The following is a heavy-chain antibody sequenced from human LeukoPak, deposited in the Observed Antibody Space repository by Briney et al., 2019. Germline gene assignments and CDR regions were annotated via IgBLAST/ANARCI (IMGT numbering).Heavy chain of an antibody. Sequence: ASETLSLTCTVSGGSVSSSAHYWGWIRQAPGKGLEWIGIIYYSGRVYYNPSLKSRVTISVDTSKNQFSLKLSSVTAADTAVYYCARVSGYDWESFYDYWGQGTLVTVSS. V-gene: IGHV4-39*07. J-gene: IGHJ4*02. CDR3: ARVSGYDWESFYDY. CDR1: GGSVSSSAHY. D-gene: IGHD5-12*01. CDR2: IYYSGRV.